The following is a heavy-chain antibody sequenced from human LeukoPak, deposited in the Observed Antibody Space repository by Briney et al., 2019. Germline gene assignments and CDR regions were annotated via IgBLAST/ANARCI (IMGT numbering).Heavy chain of an antibody. CDR3: AREYHGDYPAWYFAL. D-gene: IGHD4-17*01. CDR1: GGSFRGYY. V-gene: IGHV4-34*01. CDR2: INHSGST. J-gene: IGHJ2*01. Sequence: SETLSLTCAVYGGSFRGYYWSWIRQPPGKGLEWIGEINHSGSTNYNPSLKSRVTISVDTSKNQYSLQLSSVTAADPAVYYCAREYHGDYPAWYFALWGGGTLVTVSS.